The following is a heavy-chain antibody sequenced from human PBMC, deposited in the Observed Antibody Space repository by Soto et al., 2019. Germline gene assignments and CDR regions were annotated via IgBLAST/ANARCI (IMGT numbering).Heavy chain of an antibody. CDR1: GFTFSSCA. CDR3: AKDRGARITVTTNNWFDP. J-gene: IGHJ5*02. V-gene: IGHV3-23*01. CDR2: ISGSGGST. Sequence: EVQLLESGGGLVQPGGSLRLSCTASGFTFSSCAMSWVRQAPGKGLEWVSAISGSGGSTYYADSVKGRFTISRDNSKNTLYQQMNSLRAEDTAVYYCAKDRGARITVTTNNWFDPWGQGTLVTVSS. D-gene: IGHD4-4*01.